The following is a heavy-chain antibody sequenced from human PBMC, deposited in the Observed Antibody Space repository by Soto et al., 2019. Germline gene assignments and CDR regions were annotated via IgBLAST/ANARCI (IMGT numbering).Heavy chain of an antibody. CDR1: GFSISSFA. D-gene: IGHD3-10*01. Sequence: DVLLLESGGGLVQPGGSLRLSCEASGFSISSFAMNWVRQAPGKGLEWVSAIGDSGASTYYGDSVKGRFTISVDNSRNTVCLQLNRLRGEGSGEDYCAKGAGLGVWG. J-gene: IGHJ6*02. V-gene: IGHV3-23*01. CDR2: IGDSGAST. CDR3: AKGAGLGV.